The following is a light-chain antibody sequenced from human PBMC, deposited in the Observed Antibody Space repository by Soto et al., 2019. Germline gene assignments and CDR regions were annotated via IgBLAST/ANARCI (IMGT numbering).Light chain of an antibody. V-gene: IGKV1-5*03. Sequence: DAQMTQSPSTLSASIGDRVTITCRASENVRSWVAWYQQKPGKAPKLLINKASELESGVPPRFSGSGSGTEFTLTISSLQPDDFATYYCQQYNRHPTFGQGTKVDIK. CDR2: KAS. CDR1: ENVRSW. J-gene: IGKJ1*01. CDR3: QQYNRHPT.